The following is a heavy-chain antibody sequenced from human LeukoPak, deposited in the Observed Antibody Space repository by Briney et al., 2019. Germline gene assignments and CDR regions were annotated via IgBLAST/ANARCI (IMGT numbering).Heavy chain of an antibody. J-gene: IGHJ4*02. CDR1: GFSLSTSGVG. CDR2: IYWDDDK. Sequence: SGPTLVKPTQTFTLTCTFSGFSLSTSGVGVGWIRQPPGKALEWLAVIYWDDDKRYSPSLKSRLTITRDTSKNQVVLTMTNMDPVDTATYYCAHLSNYQSYDYVWGSYRSGTFDYWGQGTLVTVSS. V-gene: IGHV2-5*02. D-gene: IGHD3-16*02. CDR3: AHLSNYQSYDYVWGSYRSGTFDY.